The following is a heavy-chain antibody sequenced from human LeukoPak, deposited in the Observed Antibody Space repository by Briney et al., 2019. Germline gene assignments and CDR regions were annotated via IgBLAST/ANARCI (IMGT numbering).Heavy chain of an antibody. CDR2: ISAYNGNT. CDR1: GYTFTSYG. J-gene: IGHJ5*02. Sequence: ASVTVSCKAPGYTFTSYGISWVRQAPGQGLEWMGWISAYNGNTNYAQKLQGRVTMTTDTSTSTAYMELRSLRSDDTAVYYCARNQYYYDSSGYSPWGQGTLVTVSS. D-gene: IGHD3-22*01. CDR3: ARNQYYYDSSGYSP. V-gene: IGHV1-18*01.